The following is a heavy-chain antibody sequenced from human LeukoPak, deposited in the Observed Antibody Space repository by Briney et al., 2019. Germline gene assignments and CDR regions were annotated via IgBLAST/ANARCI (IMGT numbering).Heavy chain of an antibody. D-gene: IGHD3-10*01. CDR3: ARDTKEGTSDY. V-gene: IGHV3-7*01. J-gene: IGHJ4*02. Sequence: GGSLRLSCAASGFTFSTYWMSWVRQAPAKGLEWVANINLDGSTKNYVGSVKGRFTISRDNAKSSLDQQMNNLRAEDTAVYYCARDTKEGTSDYWGQGTLVTVSS. CDR1: GFTFSTYW. CDR2: INLDGSTK.